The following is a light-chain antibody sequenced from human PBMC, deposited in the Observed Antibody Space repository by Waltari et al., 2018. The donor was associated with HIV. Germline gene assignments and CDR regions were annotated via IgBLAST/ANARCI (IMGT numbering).Light chain of an antibody. CDR2: RNN. CDR3: AAWDDSLSGV. J-gene: IGLJ2*01. Sequence: SVLTQPPSASGTPGQRVTIPCSGGSSNIGNNHVSWYQQFPGTAPKLLIYRNNQRPSGVPDRFSGSKSGTSASLVISGLRSEDEADYYCAAWDDSLSGVFGGGTKVTVL. V-gene: IGLV1-47*01. CDR1: SSNIGNNH.